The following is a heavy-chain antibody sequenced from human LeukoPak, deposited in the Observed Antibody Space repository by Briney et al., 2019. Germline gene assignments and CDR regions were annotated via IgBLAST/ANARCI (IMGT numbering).Heavy chain of an antibody. CDR3: ARVTVDVVPYLDY. CDR2: ISSSSSTI. V-gene: IGHV3-48*01. D-gene: IGHD2-15*01. J-gene: IGHJ4*02. Sequence: GGSLRLSCAASGFTFSSYSMNWVRQAPGKGLEWVSYISSSSSTIYYADSVKGRFTISRDNAKNSLYLQMNSLRAEDTAVYYCARVTVDVVPYLDYWGQRTLVTVSS. CDR1: GFTFSSYS.